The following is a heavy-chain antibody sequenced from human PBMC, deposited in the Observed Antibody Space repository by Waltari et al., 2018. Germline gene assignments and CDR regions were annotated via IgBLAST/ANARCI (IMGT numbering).Heavy chain of an antibody. D-gene: IGHD2-2*01. CDR3: ARGREPGLVVLPADV. V-gene: IGHV1-69*09. CDR1: GGTFSHYA. J-gene: IGHJ6*02. CDR2: IIPFLDVT. Sequence: QVQLVQSEAEVKKPGSSVKVSCRASGGTFSHYAIHWVRLAPGQGLEWMGRIIPFLDVTKYAGNFQGRVTFTADQSTGTAFMELSSLRSDDTAVYYCARGREPGLVVLPADVWGQGTTVTVAS.